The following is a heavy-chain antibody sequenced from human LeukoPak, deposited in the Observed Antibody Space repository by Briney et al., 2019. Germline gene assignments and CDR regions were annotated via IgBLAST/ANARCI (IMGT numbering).Heavy chain of an antibody. CDR2: ISGSGGST. CDR3: AKGFVVGRAFDI. CDR1: GFTFSSYA. V-gene: IGHV3-23*01. J-gene: IGHJ3*02. D-gene: IGHD1-26*01. Sequence: GGSLRLSCAASGFTFSSYAMSWVRQAPGKGLEWVSAISGSGGSTYYADSVKGRFTISRDNSKNTLHLQMNSLRAEDTAVYYCAKGFVVGRAFDIWGEGTMVTVSS.